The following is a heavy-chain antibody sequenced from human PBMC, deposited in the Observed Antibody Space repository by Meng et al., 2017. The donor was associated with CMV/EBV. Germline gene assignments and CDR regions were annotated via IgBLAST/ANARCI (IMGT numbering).Heavy chain of an antibody. Sequence: GGFLRLSCAASGFTFSSYGMHWVRQAPGKGLEWVAFIRYDGSNKYYADSVKGRFTISRDNSKNTLYLQMNSLRAEDTAVYYCAKDQPYDFWSYWGQGTLVTVSS. CDR2: IRYDGSNK. CDR3: AKDQPYDFWSY. J-gene: IGHJ4*02. D-gene: IGHD3-3*01. CDR1: GFTFSSYG. V-gene: IGHV3-30*02.